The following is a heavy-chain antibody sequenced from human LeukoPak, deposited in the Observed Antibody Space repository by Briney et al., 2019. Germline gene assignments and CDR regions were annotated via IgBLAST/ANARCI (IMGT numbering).Heavy chain of an antibody. CDR2: ISWNSGSI. CDR3: ANREVGGSCYDY. Sequence: SLRLSCAASGFTFDDYAMHWVRQAPGKGLEWVSGISWNSGSIGYADSVKGRFTISRDNAKNSLYLQMNSLRAEDTALYYCANREVGGSCYDYWGQGTLVTVSS. D-gene: IGHD2-15*01. J-gene: IGHJ4*02. CDR1: GFTFDDYA. V-gene: IGHV3-9*01.